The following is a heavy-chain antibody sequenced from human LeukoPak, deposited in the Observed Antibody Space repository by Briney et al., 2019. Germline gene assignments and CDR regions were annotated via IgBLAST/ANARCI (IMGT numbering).Heavy chain of an antibody. D-gene: IGHD3-3*01. CDR3: ARDFRSWTEEIHPYTIFGVAEAHVPGY. CDR1: GGTFSSYA. J-gene: IGHJ4*02. V-gene: IGHV1-69*13. CDR2: IIPIFGTA. Sequence: ASVKVSCKASGGTFSSYAISWVRQAPGQGLEWMGGIIPIFGTANYAQKFQGRVTITADESTSTAYMELSSLRSEDTAVYYCARDFRSWTEEIHPYTIFGVAEAHVPGYWGQGTLVTVSS.